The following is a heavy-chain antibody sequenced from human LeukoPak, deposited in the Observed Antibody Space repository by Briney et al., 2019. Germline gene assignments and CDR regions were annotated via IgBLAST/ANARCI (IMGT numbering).Heavy chain of an antibody. CDR3: ARVTTIAVAGYYYYGMDV. D-gene: IGHD6-19*01. J-gene: IGHJ6*02. CDR1: GGSISSGGYS. Sequence: SETLSLTCAVSGGSISSGGYSWSWIRQPPGKGLEWIGEINHSGSTNYNPSLKSRVTISVDTSKNQFSLKLSSVTAADTAVYYCARVTTIAVAGYYYYGMDVWGQGTTVTVSS. V-gene: IGHV4-30-2*01. CDR2: INHSGST.